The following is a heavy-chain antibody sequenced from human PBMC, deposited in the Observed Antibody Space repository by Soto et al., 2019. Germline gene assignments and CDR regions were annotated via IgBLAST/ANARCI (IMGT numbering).Heavy chain of an antibody. CDR3: AKTSMGGIYDSSGYYFDY. CDR2: ISGSGGIT. Sequence: GGSLRLSCAASGFTFSSYAMSWVRQAPGKGLEWVSAISGSGGITYYADSVKGRFTIAKDNSKNTLYLQMNSLRAEDTAVYDCAKTSMGGIYDSSGYYFDYWGQGTLVTVSS. J-gene: IGHJ4*02. V-gene: IGHV3-23*01. D-gene: IGHD3-22*01. CDR1: GFTFSSYA.